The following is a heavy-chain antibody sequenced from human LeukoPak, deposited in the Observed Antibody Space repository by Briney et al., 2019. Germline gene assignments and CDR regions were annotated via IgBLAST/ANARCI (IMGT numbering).Heavy chain of an antibody. CDR3: AKERHALPTAINDVFDI. CDR1: GFTFSSYG. J-gene: IGHJ3*02. V-gene: IGHV3-30*02. D-gene: IGHD2-2*01. Sequence: PGGSLRLSCAASGFTFSSYGMHWVRQAPGKGLEWVAVIYYGGSNKYYADSVKGRFTISRDNSKNTLYLQMNSLRAEDTAVYYCAKERHALPTAINDVFDIWGQGTMVTVSS. CDR2: IYYGGSNK.